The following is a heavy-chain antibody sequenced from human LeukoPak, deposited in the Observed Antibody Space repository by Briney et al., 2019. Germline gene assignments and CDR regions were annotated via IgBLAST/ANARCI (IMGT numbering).Heavy chain of an antibody. J-gene: IGHJ4*02. CDR3: AREFSGTSIAARVFDS. CDR1: GGSFSGYY. Sequence: SETLSLTCAVYGGSFSGYYWSWIRQPPGKGLEWIGRIHTSGSTNYNPSLKSRVTMSIDTSKNHFSLNLSSVTAADTAMYHCAREFSGTSIAARVFDSWGQGTLVTVSS. CDR2: IHTSGST. V-gene: IGHV4-59*10. D-gene: IGHD6-6*01.